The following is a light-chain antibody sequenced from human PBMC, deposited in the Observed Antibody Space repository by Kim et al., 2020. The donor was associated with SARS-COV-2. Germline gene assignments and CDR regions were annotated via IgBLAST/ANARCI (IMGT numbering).Light chain of an antibody. CDR2: GGS. V-gene: IGKV3D-15*01. Sequence: SVTRGDRPTLSCRARWSVSISLAWYQQNPGQAPRLLIYGGSVRAAGIPARFSGSGSGTELTLTISSLQSEDCAVYYCQQYHSWPYTFGQGTKLEI. J-gene: IGKJ2*01. CDR1: WSVSIS. CDR3: QQYHSWPYT.